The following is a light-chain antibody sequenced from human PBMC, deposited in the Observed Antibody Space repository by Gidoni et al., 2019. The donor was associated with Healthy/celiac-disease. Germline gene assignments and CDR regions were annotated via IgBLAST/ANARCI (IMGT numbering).Light chain of an antibody. V-gene: IGLV3-21*02. CDR2: DDS. J-gene: IGLJ1*01. Sequence: SYALTQPPSVSGAPGQTDRITCGGNNIGSKSVHWYQQKPGQAPVLVVYDDSDRPSGLPERFSGSISGNTATLTLSRVEAGDEADYYCQVWDSSSDQYVFGTGTKVTVL. CDR3: QVWDSSSDQYV. CDR1: NIGSKS.